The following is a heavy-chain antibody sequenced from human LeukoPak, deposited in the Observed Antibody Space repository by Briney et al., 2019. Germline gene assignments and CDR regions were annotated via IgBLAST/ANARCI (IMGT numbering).Heavy chain of an antibody. J-gene: IGHJ1*01. Sequence: ASVKVSCKASGYTFTGYYMHWVRQAPGQGLEWTGWINPNSGDTNYAQKFQGRVTMTRDTSISTAYMELSRLTSDDTAFYHCARGSYDSSDFEYFHHWGQGALLTVSS. CDR3: ARGSYDSSDFEYFHH. CDR2: INPNSGDT. CDR1: GYTFTGYY. V-gene: IGHV1-2*02. D-gene: IGHD3-22*01.